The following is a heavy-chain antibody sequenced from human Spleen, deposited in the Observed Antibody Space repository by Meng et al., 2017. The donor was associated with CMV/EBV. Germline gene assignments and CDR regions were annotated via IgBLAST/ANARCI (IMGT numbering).Heavy chain of an antibody. CDR2: INWNGCTT. CDR3: AREGTLGWFDP. V-gene: IGHV3-20*04. D-gene: IGHD3-10*01. Sequence: GESLKISCAASGFTFSSYWMHWVRQAPGKGLEWVSSINWNGCTTNYVDSVKGRFTISRDNAKNSLFLQMNSLRAEDTALYYCAREGTLGWFDPWGQGTLVTVSS. J-gene: IGHJ5*02. CDR1: GFTFSSYW.